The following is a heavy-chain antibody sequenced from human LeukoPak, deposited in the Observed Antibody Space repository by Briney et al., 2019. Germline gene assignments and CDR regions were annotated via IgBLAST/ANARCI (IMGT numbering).Heavy chain of an antibody. V-gene: IGHV1-2*02. J-gene: IGHJ6*03. CDR2: INPNSGGT. CDR1: GYTFTGYY. D-gene: IGHD2-15*01. CDR3: ARVGLGHRLGYCSGGSCYSGDYHYYYMDV. Sequence: ASVTVSFKASGYTFTGYYMHWVRQAPGQGREWMGWINPNSGGTNYAQKFQGRVTMTRDTSISTAYMELSRLRSDDTAVYYCARVGLGHRLGYCSGGSCYSGDYHYYYMDVWGKGTTVTVSS.